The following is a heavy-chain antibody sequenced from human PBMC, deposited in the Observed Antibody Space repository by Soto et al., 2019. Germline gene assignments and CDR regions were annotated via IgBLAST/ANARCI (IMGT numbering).Heavy chain of an antibody. CDR3: AREDGTMIVVVTGAFDI. D-gene: IGHD3-22*01. CDR1: GFTFSSYS. J-gene: IGHJ3*02. CDR2: ISSSSGYI. V-gene: IGHV3-21*01. Sequence: GGSLRLSCAASGFTFSSYSMNWVRQAPGKGLEWVPSISSSSGYIYYADSVKGRFTISRDNAKNSLYLQMNSLRAEDTAVYYCAREDGTMIVVVTGAFDIWGQGTMVTVSS.